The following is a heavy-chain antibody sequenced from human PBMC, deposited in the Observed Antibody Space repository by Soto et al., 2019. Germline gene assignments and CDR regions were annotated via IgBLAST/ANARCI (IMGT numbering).Heavy chain of an antibody. J-gene: IGHJ5*01. V-gene: IGHV3-21*06. CDR2: ISSSTSYV. CDR1: GFPFSRYG. CDR3: ARDPSEGRVGNWFES. Sequence: GGSLRLSCAASGFPFSRYGMNWLRQAPGKGLEWVASISSSTSYVYYADSVKGRFSTSRDNAKNILYLEMYGLRTEDTAVYYCARDPSEGRVGNWFESWGQGT. D-gene: IGHD2-2*01.